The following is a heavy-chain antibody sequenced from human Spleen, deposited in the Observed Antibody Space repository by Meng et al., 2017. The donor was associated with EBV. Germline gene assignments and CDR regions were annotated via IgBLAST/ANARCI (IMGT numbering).Heavy chain of an antibody. J-gene: IGHJ4*02. CDR3: ARGGESGYSYGSSDFDY. CDR2: MNPNNGYA. D-gene: IGHD5-18*01. V-gene: IGHV1-8*01. CDR1: GYTFTTHN. Sequence: QGQLEQAGAELKKPGASVKVSCKAYGYTFTTHNINWVRQATGQGLDWMGWMNPNNGYAGFAQKFQGRVTMTRDTSINTAYMEVSGLRSDDTAVYYCARGGESGYSYGSSDFDYWGQGTLVTVSS.